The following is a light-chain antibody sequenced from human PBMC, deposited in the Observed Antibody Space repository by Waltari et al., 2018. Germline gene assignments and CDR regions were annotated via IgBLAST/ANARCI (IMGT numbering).Light chain of an antibody. CDR1: SSDVGGYDS. J-gene: IGLJ2*01. V-gene: IGLV2-14*03. Sequence: QSALTQPASVSGSPGQSITISCAGTSSDVGGYDSVSLYQQHPGKAPKLMVYDFRNRPSGFSRRFAGSRSGNTASLTISGLQAEDEANYYGSSYTTSITLVFGGGTKLTVL. CDR2: DFR. CDR3: SSYTTSITLV.